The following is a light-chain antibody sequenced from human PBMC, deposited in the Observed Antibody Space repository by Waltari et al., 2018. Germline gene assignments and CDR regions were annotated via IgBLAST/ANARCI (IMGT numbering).Light chain of an antibody. CDR3: QQYYSTPYT. V-gene: IGKV4-1*01. J-gene: IGKJ2*01. CDR1: QSVLYSSNNKNY. CDR2: WAS. Sequence: DIVMTQSPDSLAVSLGERATINCKSSQSVLYSSNNKNYIAWYQQKPGQPPKLLIYWASTRESGVPDRFSGSGSGTAFTLTISSLQAEDVAVYYCQQYYSTPYTFGQGTKLEIK.